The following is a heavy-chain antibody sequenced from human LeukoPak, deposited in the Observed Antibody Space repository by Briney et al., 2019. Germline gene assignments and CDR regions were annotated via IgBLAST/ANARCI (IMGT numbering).Heavy chain of an antibody. CDR2: IYPGDSDT. D-gene: IGHD3-22*01. Sequence: GESLKISCKGSGYSFTSYWIGWVRQMPGKGLEWMGIIYPGDSDTRYSPSFQGQVTISADKSISTAYLQWSSLKASDTAMYYCARFLYDSSGSPSGAFDIWGQGTMVTVCS. CDR3: ARFLYDSSGSPSGAFDI. CDR1: GYSFTSYW. J-gene: IGHJ3*02. V-gene: IGHV5-51*01.